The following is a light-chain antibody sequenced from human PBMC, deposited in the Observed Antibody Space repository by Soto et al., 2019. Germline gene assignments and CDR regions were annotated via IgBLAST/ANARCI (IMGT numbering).Light chain of an antibody. CDR1: QSLTME. V-gene: IGKV1-5*03. CDR3: QHWTDYSWT. Sequence: DNHMNQSPSTLSASVGDRVTITCRASQSLTMELAWYQQKPGKAPNLLICKTSSLESGVPSRFSGSGSGTDFTLTISSLQPDDFATYHCQHWTDYSWTFGQGTKVEVK. J-gene: IGKJ1*01. CDR2: KTS.